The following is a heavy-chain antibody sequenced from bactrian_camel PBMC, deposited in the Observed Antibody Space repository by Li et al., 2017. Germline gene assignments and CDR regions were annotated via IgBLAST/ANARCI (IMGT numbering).Heavy chain of an antibody. V-gene: IGHV3S63*01. CDR2: IRSQGSP. D-gene: IGHD4*01. CDR1: GLSFDDAD. CDR3: AATMRAWVGSCSARTGYIY. Sequence: HVQLVESGGGSVQAGGSLRLSCQISGLSFDDADMGWFRLRPGHNWELVSRIRSQGSPFYLDSVKGRFFITQDKAKNTMHLEMNSLKPEDTAKYYCAATMRAWVGSCSARTGYIYWGQGTQVTVS. J-gene: IGHJ4*01.